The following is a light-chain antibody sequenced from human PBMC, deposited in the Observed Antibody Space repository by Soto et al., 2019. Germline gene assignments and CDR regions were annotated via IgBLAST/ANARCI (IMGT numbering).Light chain of an antibody. Sequence: QSVLTQPASVSGSPGQSITISCTGASSDVGTYNYVSWYQQHPGKAPKLMIYEVSNRPSGVSNRFSGSKSGNTASLTISGLQAEDEADYYCSSYTSNSAHVVFGGGTKVTVL. V-gene: IGLV2-14*01. CDR1: SSDVGTYNY. CDR3: SSYTSNSAHVV. J-gene: IGLJ2*01. CDR2: EVS.